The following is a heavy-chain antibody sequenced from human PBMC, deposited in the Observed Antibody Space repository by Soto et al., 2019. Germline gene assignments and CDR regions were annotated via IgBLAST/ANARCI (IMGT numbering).Heavy chain of an antibody. CDR2: INSDGSHT. CDR3: SGGMAGLDV. Sequence: EVQLVESGGGLVQPGGSLRLSCAASGLSFNIYWMHWVRQVPGKGLVWLARINSDGSHTIYVDSVKGRFTISRDNAKNTVILQMDSLRDEDTGVYYCSGGMAGLDVWGQGTTLTVSS. J-gene: IGHJ6*02. V-gene: IGHV3-74*01. CDR1: GLSFNIYW.